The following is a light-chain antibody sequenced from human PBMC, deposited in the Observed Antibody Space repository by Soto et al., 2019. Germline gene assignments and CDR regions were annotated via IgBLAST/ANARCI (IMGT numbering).Light chain of an antibody. V-gene: IGKV1-39*01. J-gene: IGKJ4*01. CDR2: AAS. CDR3: QQSYSTPPA. Sequence: DIQMTQSPSSLSASVGDRVTITCRASQSISSYLTWYQQKPGKAPKLLIYAASSLQSGVTSRFSGSGSGTDLTLTMSSLQPEDFATYYCQQSYSTPPAFGGGTKVQIK. CDR1: QSISSY.